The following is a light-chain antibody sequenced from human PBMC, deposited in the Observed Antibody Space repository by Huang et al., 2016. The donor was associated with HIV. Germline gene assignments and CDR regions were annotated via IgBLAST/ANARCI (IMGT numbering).Light chain of an antibody. CDR1: QSVNTN. CDR3: QQYNNWPRT. CDR2: GAS. J-gene: IGKJ1*01. V-gene: IGKV3-15*01. Sequence: EIVMTQSPATLSVSPGQRVTLSCRASQSVNTNLAWYQQTPGQAPRLLMFGASTRATGVPARFRGGGSGTEVTLTISSLQSEDFAVYYCQQYNNWPRTFGQGTKVEIK.